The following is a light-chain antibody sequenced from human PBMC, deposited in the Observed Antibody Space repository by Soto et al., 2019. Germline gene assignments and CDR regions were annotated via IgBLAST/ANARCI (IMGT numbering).Light chain of an antibody. J-gene: IGKJ5*01. CDR2: GTS. V-gene: IGKV3-20*01. CDR1: ERIYSAY. Sequence: EVVLTQSPGTLSLSRCERAPLSCRASERIYSAYLGWYQQKPGQAPRLLIYGTSSRATGIPDRFSGSGSGTDFTLTISRLEPEDFAVYYCQQYGNSPITFGQGTRLEIK. CDR3: QQYGNSPIT.